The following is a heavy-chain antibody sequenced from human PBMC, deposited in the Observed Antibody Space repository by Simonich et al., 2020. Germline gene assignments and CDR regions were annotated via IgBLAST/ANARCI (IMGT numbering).Heavy chain of an antibody. Sequence: QVQLQESGPGLVKPSETLSLTCAFSGYSISSGYYWGWIRQPPGKGLAWIGSIYHSGSTSYNPSLKSRVTISVDTSKNQFSPKLSSVTAADTAVYYCARVGYSNYYYYGMDVWGQGTTVTVSS. J-gene: IGHJ6*02. CDR2: IYHSGST. CDR1: GYSISSGYY. V-gene: IGHV4-38-2*01. D-gene: IGHD6-13*01. CDR3: ARVGYSNYYYYGMDV.